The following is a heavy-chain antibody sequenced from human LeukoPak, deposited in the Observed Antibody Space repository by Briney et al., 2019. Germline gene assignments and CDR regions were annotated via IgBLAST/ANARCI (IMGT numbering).Heavy chain of an antibody. CDR1: GYTFTSYY. CDR2: VNPNGGST. CDR3: ARVGDFGDYGGTD. Sequence: ASVKVSCTASGYTFTSYYIHWVRQAPGQGLEWMGIVNPNGGSTSYSQQFLGRVTMTRDMSTNTAYMELSSLRSEDTAVYYCARVGDFGDYGGTDWGQGTLVTVSS. D-gene: IGHD4-17*01. J-gene: IGHJ4*02. V-gene: IGHV1-46*01.